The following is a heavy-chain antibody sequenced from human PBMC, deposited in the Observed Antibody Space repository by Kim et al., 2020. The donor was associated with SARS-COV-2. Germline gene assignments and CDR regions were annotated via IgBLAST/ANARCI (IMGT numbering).Heavy chain of an antibody. J-gene: IGHJ6*02. D-gene: IGHD3-3*01. V-gene: IGHV3-13*01. CDR3: ARSRKSVYYGMDV. Sequence: YPGSVKGRFTISRENAKNSLYLQMNSLRAGDTAVYYCARSRKSVYYGMDVWGQGTTVTVSS.